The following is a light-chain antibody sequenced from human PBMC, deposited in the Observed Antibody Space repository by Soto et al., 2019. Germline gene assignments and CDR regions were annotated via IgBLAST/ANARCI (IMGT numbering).Light chain of an antibody. CDR2: DAS. Sequence: EIVLTQSPATLSLSPGERATLSCRASQSVRRYLAWYQQKPGQAPRLLIYDASTRATGIPARFSGSGSETDFTLTITSLEPEDFEVYYCQQRNNWPPITFGPGTRLEIK. CDR1: QSVRRY. CDR3: QQRNNWPPIT. J-gene: IGKJ5*01. V-gene: IGKV3-11*01.